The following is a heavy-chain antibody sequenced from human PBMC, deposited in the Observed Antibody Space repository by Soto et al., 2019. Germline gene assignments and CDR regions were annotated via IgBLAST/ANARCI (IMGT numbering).Heavy chain of an antibody. Sequence: QEQLVQSGAEVKRPGSSVKVSCKASGGTFSSYGFSWVRQAPGQRLEWVGDIFPNFNTANYAQKFQGRVTITAEKSTSTVYMVLSSRGSHDTAVYYCAGGKHATFGGVNVYYYYGRDVGGQGATFTVSS. V-gene: IGHV1-69*06. J-gene: IGHJ6*02. CDR2: IFPNFNTA. CDR1: GGTFSSYG. D-gene: IGHD3-16*01. CDR3: AGGKHATFGGVNVYYYYGRDV.